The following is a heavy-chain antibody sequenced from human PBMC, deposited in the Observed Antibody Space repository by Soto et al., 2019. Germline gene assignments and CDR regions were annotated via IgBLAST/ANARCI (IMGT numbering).Heavy chain of an antibody. J-gene: IGHJ3*02. Sequence: GGSLRLSCAASGFTFSSYGMRWVRQAPGKGLEWVAVISYDGSNKYYADSVKGRFTISRDNSKNTLYLQMNSLRAEDTAVYYCAKDGDGSSAFDIWGQGTMVTVSS. CDR2: ISYDGSNK. CDR3: AKDGDGSSAFDI. V-gene: IGHV3-30*18. D-gene: IGHD3-22*01. CDR1: GFTFSSYG.